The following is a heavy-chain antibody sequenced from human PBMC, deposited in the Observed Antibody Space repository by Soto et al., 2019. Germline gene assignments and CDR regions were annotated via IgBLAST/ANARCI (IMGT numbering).Heavy chain of an antibody. CDR1: GYTFTSHY. CDR2: IDPSGGAT. CDR3: SRGLWQWLFDY. J-gene: IGHJ4*02. D-gene: IGHD6-19*01. Sequence: QVQLVQSGAEVKKPGASVMVSCRASGYTFTSHYMHWVRQAPGQGLEWMGMIDPSGGATTYAQKLQRXVTITRDTSTTTVYMELSSLRPEDTAVYSCSRGLWQWLFDYWGQGTLVTVSS. V-gene: IGHV1-46*03.